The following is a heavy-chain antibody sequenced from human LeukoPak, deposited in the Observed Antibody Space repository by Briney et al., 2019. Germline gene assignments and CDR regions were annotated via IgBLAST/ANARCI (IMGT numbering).Heavy chain of an antibody. D-gene: IGHD3-22*01. CDR3: ATGYSDSLRSPLDS. J-gene: IGHJ5*01. CDR2: ISGSGGST. CDR1: GFTFSSYA. V-gene: IGHV3-23*01. Sequence: PGGSLRLSCAASGFTFSSYAMSWVRQAPGKGLEWVSAISGSGGSTYYADSVKGRFTISRDDSKNTLFLRMNSLRAEDTAVYYCATGYSDSLRSPLDSWGQGTLVTVSS.